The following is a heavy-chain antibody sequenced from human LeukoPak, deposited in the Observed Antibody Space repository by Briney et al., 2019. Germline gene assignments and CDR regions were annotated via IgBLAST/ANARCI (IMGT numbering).Heavy chain of an antibody. CDR1: GGSISSYY. CDR2: ISTSGST. D-gene: IGHD6-19*01. J-gene: IGHJ4*02. CDR3: ARGAYSSGWCSEESFFDY. V-gene: IGHV4-4*07. Sequence: SETLSLTCTVSGGSISSYYWSWIRQPAGKGLVWIGHISTSGSTNYNPSLKSRVTMSVDTSKNQFSLKLSSVAAGDPAVYYCARGAYSSGWCSEESFFDYWGQRTLVTVSS.